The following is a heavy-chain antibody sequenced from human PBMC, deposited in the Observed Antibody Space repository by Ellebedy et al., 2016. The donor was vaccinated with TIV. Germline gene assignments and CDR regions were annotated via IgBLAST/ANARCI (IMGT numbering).Heavy chain of an antibody. CDR2: IKSKRDGGTT. Sequence: GGSLRLSXVASGFTFSHYTMNWVRQTPEKGLQWVGRIKSKRDGGTTDYAAPVKGRFIISRDDSENTLYLQMNSLKTEDSATYYCTTQGIWGQGSLVTVSA. CDR3: TTQGI. D-gene: IGHD6-13*01. V-gene: IGHV3-15*07. CDR1: GFTFSHYT. J-gene: IGHJ4*02.